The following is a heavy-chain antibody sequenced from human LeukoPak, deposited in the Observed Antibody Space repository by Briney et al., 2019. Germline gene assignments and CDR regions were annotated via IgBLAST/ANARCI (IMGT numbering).Heavy chain of an antibody. D-gene: IGHD1-14*01. CDR1: GGSISSSSYY. CDR2: IYYSGST. J-gene: IGHJ6*03. V-gene: IGHV4-39*07. CDR3: ASQPNYYYYYMDV. Sequence: PSETLSLTCTVSGGSISSSSYYWGWIRQPPGKGLEWIGSIYYSGSTYYNPSLKSRVTISVDTSKNQFSLKLSSVTAADTAVYYCASQPNYYYYYMDVWGKGTTVTVSS.